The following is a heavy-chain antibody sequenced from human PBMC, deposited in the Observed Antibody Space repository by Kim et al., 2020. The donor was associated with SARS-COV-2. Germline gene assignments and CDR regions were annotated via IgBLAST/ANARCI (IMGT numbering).Heavy chain of an antibody. CDR2: INHSGST. V-gene: IGHV4-34*01. CDR3: ARDVDTAMVKLLWYFDL. CDR1: GGSFSGYY. D-gene: IGHD5-18*01. Sequence: SETLSLTCAVYGGSFSGYYWSWIRQPPGKGLEWIGEINHSGSTNYNPSLKSRVTISVDTSKNQFSLKLSSVTAADTAVYYCARDVDTAMVKLLWYFDLWGRGTLVTVSS. J-gene: IGHJ2*01.